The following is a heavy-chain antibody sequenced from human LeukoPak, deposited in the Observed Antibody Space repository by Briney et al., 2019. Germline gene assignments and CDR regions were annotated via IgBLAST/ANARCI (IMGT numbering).Heavy chain of an antibody. Sequence: TGGSLRLSCAASGFTFSSYAMSWVRQAPGKGLEWVSAISGSGGSTYYADSVKGRFTISRDNSKNTLYLQMNSLRAEDTAVYYCAKVPTPGYGDYDAFDIWGQGTMVTVSS. CDR1: GFTFSSYA. CDR3: AKVPTPGYGDYDAFDI. D-gene: IGHD4-17*01. CDR2: ISGSGGST. V-gene: IGHV3-23*01. J-gene: IGHJ3*02.